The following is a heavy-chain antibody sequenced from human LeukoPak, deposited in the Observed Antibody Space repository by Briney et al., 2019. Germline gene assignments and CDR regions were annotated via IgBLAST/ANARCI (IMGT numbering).Heavy chain of an antibody. Sequence: SATQSLTCIVSGGSTSSYYWSWIQQPPGKGLEWMGYNSYSGSNNYNPSLKSRVTMPVDTSKSQFSLRLSSVTAADTAVYFCTRVVTAAGVLFDYWGQGTLVTVS. CDR1: GGSTSSYY. V-gene: IGHV4-59*01. CDR2: NSYSGSN. J-gene: IGHJ4*02. CDR3: TRVVTAAGVLFDY. D-gene: IGHD2-2*01.